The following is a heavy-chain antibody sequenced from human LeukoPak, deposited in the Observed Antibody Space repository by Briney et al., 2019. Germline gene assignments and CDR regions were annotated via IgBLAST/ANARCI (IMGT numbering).Heavy chain of an antibody. CDR3: ARYLGSGRNWFDP. CDR1: GYTFTSYA. Sequence: ASVKVSCKASGYTFTSYAMHWVRQAPGQRLEWMGWISAYNGNTNYAQKLQGRVTMTTDTSTSTAYMELRSLRSDDTAVYYCARYLGSGRNWFDPWGQGTLVTVSS. V-gene: IGHV1-18*01. CDR2: ISAYNGNT. J-gene: IGHJ5*02. D-gene: IGHD3-10*01.